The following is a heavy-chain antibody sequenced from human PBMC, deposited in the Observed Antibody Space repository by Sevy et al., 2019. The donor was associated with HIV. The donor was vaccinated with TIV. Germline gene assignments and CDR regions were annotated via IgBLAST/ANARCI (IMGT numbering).Heavy chain of an antibody. V-gene: IGHV4-4*02. CDR1: GISITGSYW. CDR3: AAASGTDILGYYFQY. J-gene: IGHJ4*02. CDR2: MYHKGTA. D-gene: IGHD6-25*01. Sequence: SEILSLTCAVSGISITGSYWWSWVRQPPGKGLERLGDMYHKGTAKYNPSLKKRVNISVDKAKNQFSLRMSDVTAADSAVASCAAASGTDILGYYFQYWGRGTQVTVSS.